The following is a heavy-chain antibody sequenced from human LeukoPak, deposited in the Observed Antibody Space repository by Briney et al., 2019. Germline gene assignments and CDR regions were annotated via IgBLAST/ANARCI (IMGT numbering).Heavy chain of an antibody. Sequence: GGSLRLSCAASGFTFSSYGMHWVRQAPGKGLEGVAVIWYDGSNKYYADSVKGRFTISRDNSKNTLYLQMNSLRAEDTAVYYCAKPGRSDGGDYFDYWGQGTLVTVSS. CDR3: AKPGRSDGGDYFDY. J-gene: IGHJ4*02. D-gene: IGHD1-14*01. V-gene: IGHV3-33*06. CDR1: GFTFSSYG. CDR2: IWYDGSNK.